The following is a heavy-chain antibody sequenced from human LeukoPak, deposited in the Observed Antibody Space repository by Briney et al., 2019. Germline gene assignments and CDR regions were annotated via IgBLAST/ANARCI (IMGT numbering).Heavy chain of an antibody. V-gene: IGHV1-8*01. Sequence: ASVKVSCKASGYTFTSYDINWARQATGQGLEWMGWMNPNSGNTGYAQKFQGRVTMTRNTSISTAYMELSSLRSEDTAVYYCAQNYYYYYGMDVWGQGTTVTVSS. CDR3: AQNYYYYYGMDV. CDR2: MNPNSGNT. J-gene: IGHJ6*02. CDR1: GYTFTSYD.